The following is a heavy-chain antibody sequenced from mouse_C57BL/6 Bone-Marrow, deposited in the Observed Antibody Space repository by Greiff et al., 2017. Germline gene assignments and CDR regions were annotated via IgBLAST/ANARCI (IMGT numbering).Heavy chain of an antibody. CDR1: GYTFTDYE. Sequence: VQLQQSGAELVRPGASVTLSCKASGYTFTDYEMHWVKQTPVHGLEWIGAIDPETGGTAYTQKFKGKAILTADKSSSTAYMELRSLTSEDSAVYYCTRSIYYYGSSYIYGGQGTTLTVSS. CDR3: TRSIYYYGSSYIY. J-gene: IGHJ2*01. CDR2: IDPETGGT. V-gene: IGHV1-15*01. D-gene: IGHD1-1*01.